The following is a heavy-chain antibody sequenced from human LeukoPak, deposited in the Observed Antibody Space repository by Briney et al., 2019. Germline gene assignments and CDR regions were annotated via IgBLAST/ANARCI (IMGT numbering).Heavy chain of an antibody. CDR1: GGTFGGYY. D-gene: IGHD3-9*01. V-gene: IGHV4-34*01. Sequence: SQTLSLTCAVYGGTFGGYYWSWIRQPPGKGMEWIGEINHSGSTNYNPSLKSRVTISVDTPKNQFSLKLSSVTAADTAVYYCARVLRYFESHDAFDIWGQGTMVTVSS. CDR2: INHSGST. CDR3: ARVLRYFESHDAFDI. J-gene: IGHJ3*02.